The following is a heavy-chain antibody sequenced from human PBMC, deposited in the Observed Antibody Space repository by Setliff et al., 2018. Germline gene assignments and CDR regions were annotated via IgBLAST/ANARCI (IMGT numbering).Heavy chain of an antibody. CDR2: IWFDGGNE. CDR3: ARAHRYFSDTSGYFYDQGRSAFDV. Sequence: GGSLRLSCAASGFTFRNYGMHWVRQAPGKGPEWVAVIWFDGGNEFYADSVRGRFTISRDNSKNMLYLQMDSLRAEDTATYYCARAHRYFSDTSGYFYDQGRSAFDVWGRGTMVTVSS. CDR1: GFTFRNYG. D-gene: IGHD3-22*01. V-gene: IGHV3-33*01. J-gene: IGHJ3*01.